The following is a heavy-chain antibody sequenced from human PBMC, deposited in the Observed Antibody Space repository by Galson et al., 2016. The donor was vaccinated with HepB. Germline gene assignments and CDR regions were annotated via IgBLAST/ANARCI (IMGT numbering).Heavy chain of an antibody. CDR2: ISYDGSKK. D-gene: IGHD3-10*01. CDR3: AKDDYYGSGPYFDN. Sequence: SLRLSCAASGFTFGTYGMHWVRQAPGKGLEWVALISYDGSKKYYADSVKGRFTISRDNSKNTLYLQMNSLGGDDTAVYYCAKDDYYGSGPYFDNWGQGTLVTVSS. V-gene: IGHV3-30*18. CDR1: GFTFGTYG. J-gene: IGHJ4*02.